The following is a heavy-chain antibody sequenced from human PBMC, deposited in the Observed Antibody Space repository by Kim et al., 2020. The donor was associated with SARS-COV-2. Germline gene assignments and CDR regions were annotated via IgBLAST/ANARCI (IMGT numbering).Heavy chain of an antibody. V-gene: IGHV4-59*13. CDR2: IYYTGST. J-gene: IGHJ5*02. CDR1: GGSISSYH. D-gene: IGHD5-18*01. Sequence: SETLSLTCTVSGGSISSYHWSWIRQPPGKGLEWIGNIYYTGSTKYNPSLQSRVTISVDTSKNQFSLKLSSVTAADTAVYYCARDRGPSYGPKYNWLDPWGQGTLVTVSS. CDR3: ARDRGPSYGPKYNWLDP.